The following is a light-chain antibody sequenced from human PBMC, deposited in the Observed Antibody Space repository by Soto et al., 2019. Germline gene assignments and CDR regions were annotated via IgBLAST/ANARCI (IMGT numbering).Light chain of an antibody. Sequence: SYELTQPPSVSVAPGQTARITCGGFNIGNKSVHWYQQKPGQAPVLVVYDDSDRPSGIPERFSGSNSGNTATLTISRVEAGDEADYYCQVWDRVSESYLFGTGTKVTVL. CDR1: NIGNKS. CDR3: QVWDRVSESYL. V-gene: IGLV3-21*02. CDR2: DDS. J-gene: IGLJ1*01.